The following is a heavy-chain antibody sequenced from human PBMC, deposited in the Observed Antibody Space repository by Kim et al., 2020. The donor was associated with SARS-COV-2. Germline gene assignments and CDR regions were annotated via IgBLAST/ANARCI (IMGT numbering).Heavy chain of an antibody. J-gene: IGHJ4*02. CDR3: SSLASGYYHVDY. CDR1: GYIFPNHC. CDR2: VYPGDSDT. Sequence: GESLKISCKVSGYIFPNHCIAWVRQMPGKGLEWMGIVYPGDSDTRYSPSFQGQVTISADQSTSSASLQWSSVKASDTAIYYCSSLASGYYHVDYWRQGTL. D-gene: IGHD5-12*01. V-gene: IGHV5-51*01.